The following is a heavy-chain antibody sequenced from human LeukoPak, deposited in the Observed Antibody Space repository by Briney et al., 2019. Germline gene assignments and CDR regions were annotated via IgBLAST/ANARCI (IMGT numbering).Heavy chain of an antibody. CDR1: RYTLSSYY. J-gene: IGHJ4*02. D-gene: IGHD2-2*01. V-gene: IGHV1-46*01. Sequence: ASVKVSCEASRYTLSSYYMHWVPQAPGQGLEWMGIINPSGGSTSYAQKFQGRVIMTRDTSTSTVYMELSSLRSEDTAVYYCARGWVVVPAAPFDYWGQGTLVTVSS. CDR3: ARGWVVVPAAPFDY. CDR2: INPSGGST.